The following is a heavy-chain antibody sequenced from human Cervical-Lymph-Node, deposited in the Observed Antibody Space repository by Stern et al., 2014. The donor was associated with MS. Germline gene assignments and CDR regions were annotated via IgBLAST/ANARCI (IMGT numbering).Heavy chain of an antibody. D-gene: IGHD2-15*01. J-gene: IGHJ4*02. CDR2: IIPNSGGT. CDR3: ARARKVATAPDY. Sequence: QLVQSGAEVRKPGASVKVSCETSGYTFTDHYIYWGRQAPGQGLEWMGWIIPNSGGTNYARKFQGRVTMTRDTSITTAYMELINLGSGDTAVYYCARARKVATAPDYWGQGTLVSVSS. CDR1: GYTFTDHY. V-gene: IGHV1-2*02.